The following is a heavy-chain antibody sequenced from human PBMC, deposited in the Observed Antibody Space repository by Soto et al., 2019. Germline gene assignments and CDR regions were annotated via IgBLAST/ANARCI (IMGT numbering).Heavy chain of an antibody. J-gene: IGHJ4*02. V-gene: IGHV4-38-2*01. CDR2: IYHSGST. CDR3: ATFIGLAVAGTWDY. CDR1: GYSISSGYY. D-gene: IGHD6-19*01. Sequence: SETLSLTCAVSGYSISSGYYWGWIRQPPGKGLEWIGSIYHSGSTYYNPSLKSRVTISVDTSKNQFSLKLSSVTAADTAVYYCATFIGLAVAGTWDYWGQGTLATV.